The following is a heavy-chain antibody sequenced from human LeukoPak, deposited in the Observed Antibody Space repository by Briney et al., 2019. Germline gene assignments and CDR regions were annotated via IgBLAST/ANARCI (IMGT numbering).Heavy chain of an antibody. D-gene: IGHD4-17*01. CDR2: IYYSGST. V-gene: IGHV4-31*03. CDR3: ARMTTVTNYYYYGMDV. CDR1: GGSISSGGYY. J-gene: IGHJ6*02. Sequence: PSETLSLTCTVSGGSISSGGYYWSWIRQHPGKGLEWIGYIYYSGSTYYNLSLKSRVTISVDTSKDQFSLKLSSVTAADTAVYYCARMTTVTNYYYYGMDVWGQGTTVTVSS.